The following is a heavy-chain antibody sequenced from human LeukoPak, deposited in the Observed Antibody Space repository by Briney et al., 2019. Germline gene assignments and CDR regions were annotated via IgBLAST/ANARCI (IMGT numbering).Heavy chain of an antibody. D-gene: IGHD3-22*01. V-gene: IGHV4-61*02. CDR2: IYTSGST. CDR1: GGSISSGSYY. J-gene: IGHJ3*02. Sequence: PSETLSLTCTVSGGSISSGSYYWSWIRQPAGKGLEWIGRIYTSGSTNYNPSLKSRVTISVDTSKNQFSLKLSSVTAADTAVYYCARLSRPPYYYDSSGYLVMGAFDIWGQGTMVTVSS. CDR3: ARLSRPPYYYDSSGYLVMGAFDI.